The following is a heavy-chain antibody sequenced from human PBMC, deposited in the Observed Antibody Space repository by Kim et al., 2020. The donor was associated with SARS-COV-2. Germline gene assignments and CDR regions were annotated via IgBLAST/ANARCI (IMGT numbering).Heavy chain of an antibody. CDR2: ITSDGNGN. V-gene: IGHV3-30-3*01. J-gene: IGHJ3*02. D-gene: IGHD2-15*01. CDR3: ARAPGPGLPLPFCYAFD. Sequence: GGSLRLSCAASGFTFSNSAMHWVRQAPGKGLEWVAGITSDGNGNDYADTVKGRVTITIDRDKNTLKLHMHILRLENTATDYYARAPGPGLPLPFCYAFD. CDR1: GFTFSNSA.